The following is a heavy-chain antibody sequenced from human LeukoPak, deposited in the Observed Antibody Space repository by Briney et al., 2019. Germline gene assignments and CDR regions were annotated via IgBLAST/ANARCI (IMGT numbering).Heavy chain of an antibody. V-gene: IGHV3-7*01. CDR2: IKQDGSEK. J-gene: IGHJ1*01. CDR1: GFTFSSYW. D-gene: IGHD2-21*01. Sequence: PGGSLRLSCAASGFTFSSYWMSWVRQAPGKGLEWVANIKQDGSEKYYVDSVKGRFTISRDNSQNTVYLQLNSLRADDTALYYCAKEAGRAWHIRETEYFDHWGQGTLVTVSS. CDR3: AKEAGRAWHIRETEYFDH.